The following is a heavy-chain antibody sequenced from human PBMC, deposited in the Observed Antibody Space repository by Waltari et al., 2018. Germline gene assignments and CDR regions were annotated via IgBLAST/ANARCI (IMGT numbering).Heavy chain of an antibody. CDR3: ARGGY. CDR2: ISSGGET. CDR1: GGSISSPNFF. Sequence: QVQLQESGPGLVKPSQTLSLTCTVSGGSISSPNFFWSWIRRPAGKGLTWIGRISSGGETNYNPSLKSRVTISLDTSKNQFSLTLTSVTAADTAVYFCARGGYWGQGTQVTVSS. J-gene: IGHJ4*02. V-gene: IGHV4-61*02.